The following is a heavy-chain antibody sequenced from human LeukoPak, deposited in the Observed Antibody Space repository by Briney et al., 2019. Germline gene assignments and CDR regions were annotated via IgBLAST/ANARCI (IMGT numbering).Heavy chain of an antibody. J-gene: IGHJ4*02. CDR1: GFTFSLYA. V-gene: IGHV3-21*05. CDR2: INSGSSDI. Sequence: PGGSLRLSCAASGFTFSLYAMNRVRQAPGKGLEWISYINSGSSDIHYTQSVRGRFIISRDNAKNTLYLQMNSLRAEDTAVYFCARDTYEPGLIDFWGQGTLVSVSS. CDR3: ARDTYEPGLIDF. D-gene: IGHD3-3*01.